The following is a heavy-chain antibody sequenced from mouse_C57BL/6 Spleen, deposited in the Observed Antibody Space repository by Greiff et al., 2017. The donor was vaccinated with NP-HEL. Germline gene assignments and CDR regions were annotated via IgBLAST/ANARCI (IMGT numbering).Heavy chain of an antibody. CDR2: INPNNGGT. D-gene: IGHD2-3*01. Sequence: VQLQQSGPELVKPGASVKMSCKASGYTFTDYNMHWVKQSHGKSLEWIGYINPNNGGTSYNQKFKGKATLTVNKSSSTAYMELRSLTSEDSAVYYCASNVIYDGYPYYFDYWGQGTTLTVSS. V-gene: IGHV1-22*01. J-gene: IGHJ2*01. CDR1: GYTFTDYN. CDR3: ASNVIYDGYPYYFDY.